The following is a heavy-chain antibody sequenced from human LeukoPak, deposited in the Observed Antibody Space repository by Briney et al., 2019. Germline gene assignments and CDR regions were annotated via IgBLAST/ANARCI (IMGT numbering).Heavy chain of an antibody. CDR2: INSDGSST. D-gene: IGHD3-3*01. J-gene: IGHJ6*02. CDR3: ARDLRRITIFGVVISRPYYYYGMDV. Sequence: QPGGSLRLSCAASGFTFSSYWMHWVRQAPGKGLVWVSRINSDGSSTGYADSVKGRFTISRDNAKNTLYLQMNSLRAEDTAVYYCARDLRRITIFGVVISRPYYYYGMDVWGQGTTVTVSS. V-gene: IGHV3-74*01. CDR1: GFTFSSYW.